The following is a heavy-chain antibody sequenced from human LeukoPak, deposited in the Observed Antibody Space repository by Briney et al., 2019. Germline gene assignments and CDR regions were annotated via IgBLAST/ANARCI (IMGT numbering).Heavy chain of an antibody. CDR3: ARAGGYYGSGRLIDY. J-gene: IGHJ4*02. V-gene: IGHV4-39*07. D-gene: IGHD3-10*01. CDR1: GGSISSSSYY. Sequence: SETLSLTCTVSGGSISSSSYYWGWIRQPPGKGLEWIGSIYYSGSTYYNPSLKSRVTISVDTSKNQFSLKLSSVTAADTAVYYCARAGGYYGSGRLIDYWGQGTLVTVSS. CDR2: IYYSGST.